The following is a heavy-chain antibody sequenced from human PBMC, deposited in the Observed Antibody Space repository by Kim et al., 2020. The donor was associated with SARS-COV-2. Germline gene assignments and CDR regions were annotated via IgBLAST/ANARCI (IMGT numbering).Heavy chain of an antibody. CDR3: ARDPGGSGMSYFDY. J-gene: IGHJ4*02. V-gene: IGHV1-3*01. D-gene: IGHD3-10*01. Sequence: SQEFQGRVPITRDTSASTAYMELSSLRSEDTAVYYCARDPGGSGMSYFDYWGQGALVTVSS.